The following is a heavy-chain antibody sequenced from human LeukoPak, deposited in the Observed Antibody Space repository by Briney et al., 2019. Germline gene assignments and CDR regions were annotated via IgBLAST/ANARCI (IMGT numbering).Heavy chain of an antibody. J-gene: IGHJ6*03. V-gene: IGHV3-30*02. CDR1: GFTFSSYG. D-gene: IGHD5-18*01. Sequence: GGSLRLSCAASGFTFSSYGMHWVRQAPGKGLEWVAFIRYDGSNKYYADSVKGRFTISRDNSKNTLYLQMNSLRAEDTAVYYCAKDVRRYSYGLGDMDVWGKGTTVTISS. CDR2: IRYDGSNK. CDR3: AKDVRRYSYGLGDMDV.